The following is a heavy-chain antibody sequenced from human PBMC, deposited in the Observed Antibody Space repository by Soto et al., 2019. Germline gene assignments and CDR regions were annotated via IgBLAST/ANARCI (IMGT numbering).Heavy chain of an antibody. CDR3: ARGPAELRYFDWLSPRYFDY. J-gene: IGHJ4*02. Sequence: PGGSLRLSCAGSGFNFGDFSINWVRQGPGKGLEWVSYISGKSRSIYYAESVKGRFTISRDNARNTLSLQMNSLRAEDTAVYYCARGPAELRYFDWLSPRYFDYWGQGTLVTVSS. V-gene: IGHV3-48*01. D-gene: IGHD3-9*01. CDR2: ISGKSRSI. CDR1: GFNFGDFS.